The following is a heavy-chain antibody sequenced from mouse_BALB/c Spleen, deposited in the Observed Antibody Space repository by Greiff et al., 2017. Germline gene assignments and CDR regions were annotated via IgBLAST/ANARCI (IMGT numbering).Heavy chain of an antibody. J-gene: IGHJ4*01. D-gene: IGHD2-4*01. CDR2: ISSGSSTI. CDR1: GFTFCSFG. Sequence: EVQRVESGGGLVQPGGSRQLSCAASGFTFCSFGMHWVRQAPEKGLEWVAYISSGSSTIYYADTVKGRFTISRDNPKNTLFLQMTSLRSEDTAMYYCARKEIGGLRRGYAMDYWGQGTSVTVSS. CDR3: ARKEIGGLRRGYAMDY. V-gene: IGHV5-17*02.